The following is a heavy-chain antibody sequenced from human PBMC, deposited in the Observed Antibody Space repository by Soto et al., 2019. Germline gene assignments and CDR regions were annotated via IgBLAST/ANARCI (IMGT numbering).Heavy chain of an antibody. J-gene: IGHJ4*02. CDR1: GFTFSSYE. V-gene: IGHV3-48*03. CDR3: ATKYQLPAPNL. CDR2: LNSFGNII. D-gene: IGHD2-2*01. Sequence: GGSLRLSCTASGFTFSSYEMNWVRQAPGKGLEWISYLNSFGNIINYADSVRGRFTISRDSATNSLYLQMNGLRAEDTAVYFCATKYQLPAPNLWGRGTLVTVSS.